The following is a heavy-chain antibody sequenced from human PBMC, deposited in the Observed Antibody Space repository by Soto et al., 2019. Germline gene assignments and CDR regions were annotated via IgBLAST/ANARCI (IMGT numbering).Heavy chain of an antibody. CDR2: IYHSGST. Sequence: SETLSLTCAVSGGSISSSNWWSWVSQPPGKGLEWIGEIYHSGSTNYNPSLKSRVTISVDKSKNQFSLKLSSVTAADTAVYYWARRDHGTFFFDSTFDYWGQGTLVTVSS. J-gene: IGHJ4*02. CDR3: ARRDHGTFFFDSTFDY. CDR1: GGSISSSNW. V-gene: IGHV4-4*02. D-gene: IGHD3-9*01.